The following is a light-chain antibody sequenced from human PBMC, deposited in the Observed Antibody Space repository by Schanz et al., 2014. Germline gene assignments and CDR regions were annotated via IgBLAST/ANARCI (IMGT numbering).Light chain of an antibody. CDR2: RND. Sequence: QSVLTQPPSVSGTPGQRVTISCSGSSSNVGSNYVYWYQQVPGTAPKLLIYRNDERPSGVPDRFSGSKSGTSASLAISDLRSEDEADYYCAAWDDSLSGRVVFGGGTKLTVL. V-gene: IGLV1-47*01. J-gene: IGLJ2*01. CDR3: AAWDDSLSGRVV. CDR1: SSNVGSNY.